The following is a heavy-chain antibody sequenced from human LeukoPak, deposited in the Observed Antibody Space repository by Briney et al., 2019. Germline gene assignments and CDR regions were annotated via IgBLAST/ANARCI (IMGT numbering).Heavy chain of an antibody. CDR1: GYTFTSYA. D-gene: IGHD3-9*01. V-gene: IGHV1-8*02. CDR2: MNPNSGNT. CDR3: ARGSPRADYDILTGYYWGNWFDP. J-gene: IGHJ5*02. Sequence: ASVKVSCKASGYTFTSYAMHWVRQAPGQRLEWMGWMNPNSGNTGYAQKFQGRVTMTRNTSISTAYMELSSLRSEDTAVYYCARGSPRADYDILTGYYWGNWFDPWGQGTLVTVSS.